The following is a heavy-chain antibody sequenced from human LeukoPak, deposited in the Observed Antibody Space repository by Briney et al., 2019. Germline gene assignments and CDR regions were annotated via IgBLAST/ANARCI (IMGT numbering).Heavy chain of an antibody. CDR1: GASISSGSYS. J-gene: IGHJ4*02. CDR3: ARHRSKWLQSSFDY. Sequence: PSQTLSLTCTVSGASISSGSYSWSWIRQPAGKGLEWIGRIYNSGSTNYNPSLKSRVTISVDTSKNQFSLKLSSVTAADTAVYYCARHRSKWLQSSFDYWGQGTLVTVSS. CDR2: IYNSGST. V-gene: IGHV4-61*02. D-gene: IGHD5-24*01.